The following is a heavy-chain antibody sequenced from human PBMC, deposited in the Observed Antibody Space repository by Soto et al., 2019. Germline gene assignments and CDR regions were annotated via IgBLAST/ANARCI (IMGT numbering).Heavy chain of an antibody. Sequence: EASVKVSCKASGYTFTSYGISWVRQAPGQGLEWMGWISAYNGNTNYAQKLQGRVTMTTDTSTSTAYMELRSLRSDDTAVYYCARDKGGYDYSYYYYYMDVWGKGTTVTVSS. CDR1: GYTFTSYG. V-gene: IGHV1-18*01. CDR2: ISAYNGNT. D-gene: IGHD5-12*01. J-gene: IGHJ6*03. CDR3: ARDKGGYDYSYYYYYMDV.